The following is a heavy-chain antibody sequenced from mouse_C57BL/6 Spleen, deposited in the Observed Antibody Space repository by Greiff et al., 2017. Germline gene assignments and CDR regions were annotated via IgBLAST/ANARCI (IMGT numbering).Heavy chain of an antibody. J-gene: IGHJ1*03. CDR1: GYSFTDYY. V-gene: IGHV1-39*01. CDR2: LNPNYGTT. D-gene: IGHD1-1*01. Sequence: EVQLQQSGPELVKPGASVKISCKASGYSFTDYYMHWVKQSTGKSLEWIGVLNPNYGTTSYNQTFKGKAPLTVDQSSSTAYMQLNSLTSEDYAVYYCERSDNGRGPWYCDVWGTGTTVTVSS. CDR3: ERSDNGRGPWYCDV.